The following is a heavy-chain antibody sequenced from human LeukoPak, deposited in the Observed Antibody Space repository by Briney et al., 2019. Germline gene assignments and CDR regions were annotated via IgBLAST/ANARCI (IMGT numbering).Heavy chain of an antibody. Sequence: GGSLRLSCVASGYPFSQHGIHWVRQAPGRGLEWVAVIWPDGNKKEYADSVKGRLIVSKDNSENTLSLQMNSLRAEDTAVYYCVVVLVPAAVWQFDVWGRGTLVTVSS. D-gene: IGHD2-2*01. V-gene: IGHV3-33*01. J-gene: IGHJ2*01. CDR1: GYPFSQHG. CDR3: VVVLVPAAVWQFDV. CDR2: IWPDGNKK.